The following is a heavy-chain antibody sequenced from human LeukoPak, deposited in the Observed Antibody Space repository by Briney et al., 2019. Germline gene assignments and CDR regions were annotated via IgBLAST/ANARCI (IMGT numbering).Heavy chain of an antibody. D-gene: IGHD2/OR15-2a*01. CDR3: ARGHWQIEV. CDR2: LDPSGSPI. CDR1: GFPLSSYS. J-gene: IGHJ4*02. V-gene: IGHV3-48*02. Sequence: GGSLRLSCAASGFPLSSYSINWVRQAPGKGLEWVSYLDPSGSPIYYADSVKGRFTIFRDNAEKSLYLQMNSLRDDDTAVYYCARGHWQIEVWGQGTQVTVSS.